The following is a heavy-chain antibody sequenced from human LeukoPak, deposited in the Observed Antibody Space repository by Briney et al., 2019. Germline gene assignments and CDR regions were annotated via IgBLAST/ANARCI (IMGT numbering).Heavy chain of an antibody. CDR2: VSGSGGTT. Sequence: GGSLRLSCAVSGFTFSSYGMSWVRQAPGKGLEWVSGVSGSGGTTYYADSVKGRFTISRDNAKNTLYLQMNSLRAEDTAVYYCARDQQLVPFDYWGQGTLVTVSS. CDR3: ARDQQLVPFDY. CDR1: GFTFSSYG. D-gene: IGHD6-13*01. J-gene: IGHJ4*02. V-gene: IGHV3-23*01.